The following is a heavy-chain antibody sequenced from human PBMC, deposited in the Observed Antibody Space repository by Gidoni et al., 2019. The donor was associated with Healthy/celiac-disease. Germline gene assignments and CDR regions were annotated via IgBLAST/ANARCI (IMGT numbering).Heavy chain of an antibody. Sequence: QVQLQESGPGLVKPSETLSLTCTVSCGSISSYYWSWIRQPPGKGLEWIGYIYYSGITNYNPSLKSRVTISVDTSKNQFSLKLSSVTAADTAVYYCAGLSLYHYDSSGYYFPDAFDIWGQGTMVTVSS. D-gene: IGHD3-22*01. CDR2: IYYSGIT. CDR1: CGSISSYY. V-gene: IGHV4-59*08. J-gene: IGHJ3*02. CDR3: AGLSLYHYDSSGYYFPDAFDI.